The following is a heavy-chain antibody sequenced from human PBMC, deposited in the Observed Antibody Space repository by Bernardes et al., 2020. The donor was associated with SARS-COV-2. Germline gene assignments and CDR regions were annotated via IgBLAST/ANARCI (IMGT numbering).Heavy chain of an antibody. J-gene: IGHJ6*02. Sequence: GGSLRLSCAASGFTFSNAWMSWVRQAPGKGLEWVGRIKSKTDGGTTDYAAPVKGRFTISRDDSKNTLYLQMNSLKTEDTAVYYCTTDPVYDFWSGYYGMDVWGQGTTVTVSS. CDR3: TTDPVYDFWSGYYGMDV. D-gene: IGHD3-3*01. CDR2: IKSKTDGGTT. CDR1: GFTFSNAW. V-gene: IGHV3-15*01.